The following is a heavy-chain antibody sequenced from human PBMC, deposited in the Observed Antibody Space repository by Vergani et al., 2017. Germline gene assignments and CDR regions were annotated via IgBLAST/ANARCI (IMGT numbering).Heavy chain of an antibody. CDR1: GFTFSSYW. Sequence: EVQLLESGGGLVQPGGSLRLSCAASGFTFSSYWMHWVRQAPGKGLLWVSRINSDGSSTSYADSVKGRFTISRDNAKNTLYLQMNSLRAEDTAVYYCARASVFVRKGVVLMVYATLPDYWGQGTLVTVSS. V-gene: IGHV3-74*02. D-gene: IGHD2-8*01. CDR3: ARASVFVRKGVVLMVYATLPDY. J-gene: IGHJ4*02. CDR2: INSDGSST.